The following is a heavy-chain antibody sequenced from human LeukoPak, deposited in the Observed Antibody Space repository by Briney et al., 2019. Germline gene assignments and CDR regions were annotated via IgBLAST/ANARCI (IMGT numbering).Heavy chain of an antibody. Sequence: GGSLRLSCAASGFTFSSYWMSWVRQAPGKGLEWVSAISGSGSSTYYADSVKGRFTISRDNSKNTLYLQMNSLRAEDTAVYYCAKDLQLGDIVVVPGFPMDVWGKGTTVTVSS. V-gene: IGHV3-23*01. CDR2: ISGSGSST. J-gene: IGHJ6*04. CDR3: AKDLQLGDIVVVPGFPMDV. D-gene: IGHD2-2*01. CDR1: GFTFSSYW.